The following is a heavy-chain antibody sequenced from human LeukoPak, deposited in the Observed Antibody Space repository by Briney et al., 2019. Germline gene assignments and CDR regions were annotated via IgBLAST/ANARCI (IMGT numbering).Heavy chain of an antibody. D-gene: IGHD6-13*01. J-gene: IGHJ4*02. V-gene: IGHV3-49*03. CDR2: IRSKAYGGTT. CDR3: TRGGQQLDLRSRVFDY. Sequence: GGSLRLSCTASGFTFGDYAMSWFRQAPGKGLEWVGFIRSKAYGGTTEYAASVKGRFTISRDDSKSIAYLQMNSLKTEDTAVYYCTRGGQQLDLRSRVFDYWGQGTLVTVSS. CDR1: GFTFGDYA.